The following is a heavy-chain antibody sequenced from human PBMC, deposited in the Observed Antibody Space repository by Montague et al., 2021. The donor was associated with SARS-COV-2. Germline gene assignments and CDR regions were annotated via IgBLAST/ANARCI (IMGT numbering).Heavy chain of an antibody. CDR3: AREGYRRGSFYIDY. J-gene: IGHJ4*01. CDR1: RLPFNGYA. CDR2: ISHDESNH. Sequence: SLRLSCAASRLPFNGYAMHWVRQAPGKGLEWLTFISHDESNHRYADSVKGRFTISRDNSKNTLYLQMDRLRPEDTAVYYCAREGYRRGSFYIDYWGQGTLVTVSS. D-gene: IGHD3-16*01. V-gene: IGHV3-30*04.